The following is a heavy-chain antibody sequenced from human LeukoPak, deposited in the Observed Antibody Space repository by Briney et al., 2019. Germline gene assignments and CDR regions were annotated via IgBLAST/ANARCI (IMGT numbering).Heavy chain of an antibody. Sequence: SETLSLTCAVSGVSFDDYYWSWVRQTPGKGLEWIWEINHSGYTNDSPSLKSRVTLSIDTSRKQFSLNLRSVTVAGTGIYYCTRMTAGHDYWGQGTLVTVSS. V-gene: IGHV4-34*01. CDR2: INHSGYT. D-gene: IGHD2-21*02. CDR3: TRMTAGHDY. CDR1: GVSFDDYY. J-gene: IGHJ4*02.